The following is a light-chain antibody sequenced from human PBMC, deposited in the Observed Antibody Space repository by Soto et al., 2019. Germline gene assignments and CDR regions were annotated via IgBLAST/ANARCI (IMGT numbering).Light chain of an antibody. J-gene: IGKJ2*01. CDR3: QQYNSYSYT. Sequence: DIPMTQSPSTLSASVGDRVTITCRASQSISSWLAWYQQKPGKAPKFLIYDASTLESGVPSRISGSGSGTEFTLTISSLQPDDFATYYCQQYNSYSYTFGQGTKLEIK. V-gene: IGKV1-5*01. CDR1: QSISSW. CDR2: DAS.